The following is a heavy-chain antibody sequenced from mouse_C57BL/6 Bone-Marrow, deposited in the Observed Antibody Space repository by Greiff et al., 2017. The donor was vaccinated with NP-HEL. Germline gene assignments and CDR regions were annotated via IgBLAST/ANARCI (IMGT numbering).Heavy chain of an antibody. J-gene: IGHJ1*03. Sequence: EVMLVESGEGLVKPGGSLKLSCAASGFTFSSYAMSWVRQTPEKRLEWVAYISSGGGYIYYVDKVKGRFTISRDNARNTLYLQMSSLKSEDTAMDYCTRDPSYWYFDVWGTGTTVTVSS. CDR1: GFTFSSYA. V-gene: IGHV5-9-1*02. CDR3: TRDPSYWYFDV. CDR2: ISSGGGYI.